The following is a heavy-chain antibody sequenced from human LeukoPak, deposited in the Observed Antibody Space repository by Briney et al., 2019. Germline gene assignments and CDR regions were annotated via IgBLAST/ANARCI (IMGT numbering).Heavy chain of an antibody. CDR3: ARDLKSCSSTSCYYSYYYMDV. Sequence: SETLSLTCTVSGGSISSYYWSWIRQPPGKGLEWVGYIYYSGSANYNPSLKSRVTISVDTSKNQFSLKLSSVTAADTAVYYCARDLKSCSSTSCYYSYYYMDVWGKGTTVTISS. D-gene: IGHD2-2*01. CDR2: IYYSGSA. V-gene: IGHV4-59*01. CDR1: GGSISSYY. J-gene: IGHJ6*03.